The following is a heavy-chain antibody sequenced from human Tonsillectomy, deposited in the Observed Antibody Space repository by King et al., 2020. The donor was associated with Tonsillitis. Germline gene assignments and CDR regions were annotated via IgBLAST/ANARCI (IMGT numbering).Heavy chain of an antibody. CDR1: GFTFSSYA. Sequence: VQLVESGGGVVQPGRSLRLSCAASGFTFSSYAMHWVRQAPGKRLEWVAVISYDGSNKYYADSVKGRFTISRDNSKNTLYLQMNSLRAEDTAVYYCAGGGGSSWYLGQGTLVTVSS. CDR2: ISYDGSNK. CDR3: AGGGGSSWY. V-gene: IGHV3-30-3*01. J-gene: IGHJ4*02. D-gene: IGHD6-13*01.